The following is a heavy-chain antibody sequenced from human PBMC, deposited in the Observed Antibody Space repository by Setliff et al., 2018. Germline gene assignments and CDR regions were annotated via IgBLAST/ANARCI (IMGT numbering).Heavy chain of an antibody. V-gene: IGHV4-34*01. Sequence: SETLSLTCGVYGGSFSGYYWSWIRQPPGKGLEWIGEINHCGSTNYNPSLKSRVTISVDTSKNQFSLKLSSVTAADTAVYYCARRGGYSGSYYYYYCMDVWGKGTTVTVSS. CDR1: GGSFSGYY. D-gene: IGHD1-26*01. J-gene: IGHJ6*03. CDR2: INHCGST. CDR3: ARRGGYSGSYYYYYCMDV.